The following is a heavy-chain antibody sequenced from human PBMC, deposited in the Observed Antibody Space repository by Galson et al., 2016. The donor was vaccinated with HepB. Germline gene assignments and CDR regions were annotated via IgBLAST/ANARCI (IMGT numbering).Heavy chain of an antibody. D-gene: IGHD2-15*01. J-gene: IGHJ3*01. CDR1: GGPITSSY. CDR3: AGENRGYCSGGSCYSVDAFDF. Sequence: SETLSLTCTVSGGPITSSYWSWIRQPPGKGLEWIGYIHYSGSTNYNPSLKSRVTISVDTSKNQFSLKLSSVTAADTAVYYCAGENRGYCSGGSCYSVDAFDFWDQGTMVTVSS. CDR2: IHYSGST. V-gene: IGHV4-59*01.